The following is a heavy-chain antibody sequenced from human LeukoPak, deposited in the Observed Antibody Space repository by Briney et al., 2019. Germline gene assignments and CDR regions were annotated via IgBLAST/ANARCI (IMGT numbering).Heavy chain of an antibody. CDR3: GASRQYVGAFDI. J-gene: IGHJ3*02. Sequence: PGGSLRLSCAASGFTFSSYEMYWVRQAPGQGLEWISYISSRSITIKYADSVRGRFIISRDDARESLYLQMNTLRAEDTAIYYCGASRQYVGAFDIWGQGTLVTVSS. CDR1: GFTFSSYE. D-gene: IGHD3-16*01. V-gene: IGHV3-48*03. CDR2: ISSRSITI.